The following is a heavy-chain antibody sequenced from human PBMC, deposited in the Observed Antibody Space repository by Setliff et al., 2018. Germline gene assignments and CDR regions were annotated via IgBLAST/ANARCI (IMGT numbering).Heavy chain of an antibody. Sequence: PGGSLRLSCVASGFTFSDHYMDWVRQAPGKGLEWVSYISSSSSTIYYADSVKGRFTISRDNAKNSLYLQMNSLRAEDTAVYYYARVYSGYDPNHYFDYWGQGTLVTVSS. CDR3: ARVYSGYDPNHYFDY. J-gene: IGHJ4*02. V-gene: IGHV3-48*01. CDR2: ISSSSSTI. CDR1: GFTFSDHY. D-gene: IGHD5-12*01.